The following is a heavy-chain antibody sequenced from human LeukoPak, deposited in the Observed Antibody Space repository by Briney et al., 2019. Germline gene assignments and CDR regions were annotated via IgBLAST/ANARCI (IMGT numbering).Heavy chain of an antibody. Sequence: GGSLRLSCAASGFTFTSYDIHWVRQAPGKGLEWVAVISSDGSSKYYADSVKGRFTISRDNSKNTLYLQMNSLRAEDTAVYYCAKALEYFFDYWGQGTLVTVSS. J-gene: IGHJ4*02. CDR1: GFTFTSYD. V-gene: IGHV3-30-3*01. D-gene: IGHD2/OR15-2a*01. CDR3: AKALEYFFDY. CDR2: ISSDGSSK.